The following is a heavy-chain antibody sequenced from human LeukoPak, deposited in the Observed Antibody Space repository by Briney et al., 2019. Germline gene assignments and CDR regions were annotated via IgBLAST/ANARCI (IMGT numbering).Heavy chain of an antibody. V-gene: IGHV3-48*01. CDR1: GFTFSSYS. J-gene: IGHJ3*02. CDR3: ARDGDCGGDCYRAFDI. Sequence: GGSLRLSCIASGFTFSSYSMNWVRQAPGKGLEWVSYISSYSSIIYYADSVKGRFTISRDNAKNSLYLQMNSLRAEDTAVYYCARDGDCGGDCYRAFDIWGQGTMVTVSS. D-gene: IGHD2-21*02. CDR2: ISSYSSII.